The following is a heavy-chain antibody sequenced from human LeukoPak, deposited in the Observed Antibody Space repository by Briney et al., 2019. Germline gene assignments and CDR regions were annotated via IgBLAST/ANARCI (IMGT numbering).Heavy chain of an antibody. CDR3: ARLYHYYGLGGPGQLIPYYFDY. Sequence: ASVKVSCKASGYTFTGYYMHWVRQAPGQGLEWMGWINPNSGGTNYAQKFQGRVTMTRDTSISTAYMELSRLRSDDTAVYYCARLYHYYGLGGPGQLIPYYFDYWGQGTLVTVSS. J-gene: IGHJ4*02. D-gene: IGHD3-10*01. CDR1: GYTFTGYY. V-gene: IGHV1-2*02. CDR2: INPNSGGT.